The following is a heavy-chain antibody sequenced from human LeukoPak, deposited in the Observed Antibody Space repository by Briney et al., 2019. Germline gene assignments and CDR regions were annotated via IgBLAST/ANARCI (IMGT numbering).Heavy chain of an antibody. CDR3: ARDCLSIAAAGTIFDY. V-gene: IGHV1-2*02. CDR2: INPNSGGT. J-gene: IGHJ4*02. Sequence: ASVKVSCKASGYTFTGYYMHWVRQAPGQGLEWMGWINPNSGGTNYAQKFQGRVTMTRDTSISTAYMELSRLRSEDTAVYYCARDCLSIAAAGTIFDYWGQGTLVTVSS. D-gene: IGHD6-13*01. CDR1: GYTFTGYY.